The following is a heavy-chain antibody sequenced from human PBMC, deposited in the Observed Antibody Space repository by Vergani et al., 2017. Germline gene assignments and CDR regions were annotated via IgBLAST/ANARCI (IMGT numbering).Heavy chain of an antibody. D-gene: IGHD2-21*02. CDR1: GFTGYG. Sequence: QVQLVESGGGVVQPGGSLRLSCAASGFTGYGMHWVCQAPGTGLEWVAFILNDGTNEFYGDSVKGRFTISRDNSKNTIFLHMNSLRIEDTAVYYCAKIRHSCSGDCTGIPDYWGQGTLVTVSS. V-gene: IGHV3-30*02. CDR3: AKIRHSCSGDCTGIPDY. J-gene: IGHJ4*02. CDR2: ILNDGTNE.